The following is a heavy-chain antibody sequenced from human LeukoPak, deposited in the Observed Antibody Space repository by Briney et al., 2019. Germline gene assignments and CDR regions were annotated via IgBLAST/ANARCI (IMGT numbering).Heavy chain of an antibody. CDR1: GFTFSSYG. J-gene: IGHJ4*02. Sequence: PGGSLRLSCAASGFTFSSYGMSWVRQAPGKGLEWVSGISGSGAITYYADAVTGRFTISRDNSKNALYLQMNSLRAEDTAVYYCANVGYLDSSAPGYWGQGTLVTVS. V-gene: IGHV3-23*01. CDR3: ANVGYLDSSAPGY. D-gene: IGHD6-19*01. CDR2: ISGSGAIT.